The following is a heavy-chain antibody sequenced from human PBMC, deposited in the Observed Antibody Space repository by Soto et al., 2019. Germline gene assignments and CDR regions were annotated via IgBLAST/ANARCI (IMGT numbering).Heavy chain of an antibody. CDR1: GYTLTRYS. D-gene: IGHD3-22*01. J-gene: IGHJ4*02. Sequence: QVQLVQSGAEEMKPGASVKVSCKASGYTLTRYSIHWVRQAPGQRLEWMGWINAGNGNTKFSQKFQGRVTITRDTSASTAYMALRGLRSEDTAVYYCAILGTYYFANSDNYFDFWGQGTLVTVSS. CDR2: INAGNGNT. CDR3: AILGTYYFANSDNYFDF. V-gene: IGHV1-3*05.